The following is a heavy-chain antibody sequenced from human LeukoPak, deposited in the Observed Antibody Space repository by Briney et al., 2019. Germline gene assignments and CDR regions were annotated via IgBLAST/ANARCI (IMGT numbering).Heavy chain of an antibody. Sequence: GSLRLSCAASGFTFSSYGMNWVRQAPGKGLEWVSYISSSGSTIYYADSVKGRFTISRDNAKNSLYLQMNSLRAEDTAVYYCASSYYYDGDYWGQGTLVTVSS. J-gene: IGHJ4*02. CDR2: ISSSGSTI. CDR1: GFTFSSYG. CDR3: ASSYYYDGDY. D-gene: IGHD3-22*01. V-gene: IGHV3-48*03.